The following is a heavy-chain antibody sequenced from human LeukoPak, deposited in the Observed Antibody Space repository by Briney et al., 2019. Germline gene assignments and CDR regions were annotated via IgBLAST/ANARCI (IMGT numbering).Heavy chain of an antibody. J-gene: IGHJ4*02. D-gene: IGHD6-19*01. CDR3: ARSGGYSSDWYGYYFDS. V-gene: IGHV4-34*01. CDR1: GGSFSGYY. CDR2: MYYSGST. Sequence: SETLSLTCAVYGGSFSGYYWGWVRQPPGKGLEWIGYMYYSGSTYYNPSLKSRVTVSSDTSKNQFSLKLSSVTAADTAVYYCARSGGYSSDWYGYYFDSWGQGTLVTVSS.